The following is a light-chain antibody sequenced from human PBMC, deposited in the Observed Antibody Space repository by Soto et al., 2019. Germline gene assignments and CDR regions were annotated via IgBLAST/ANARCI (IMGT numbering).Light chain of an antibody. CDR1: QSISSW. Sequence: IQMPQSPSTLSASVGDRVTITCRASQSISSWLAWYQQKPGKAPKLLIYDASSLESGVPSRFSGSGSGTDFTLTISSLQAEDVAVYYCQQYYSTPLTFGGGTKVDIK. CDR3: QQYYSTPLT. CDR2: DAS. V-gene: IGKV1-5*01. J-gene: IGKJ4*01.